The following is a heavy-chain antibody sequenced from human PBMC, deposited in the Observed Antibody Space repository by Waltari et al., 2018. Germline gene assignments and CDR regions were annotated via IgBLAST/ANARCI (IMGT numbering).Heavy chain of an antibody. J-gene: IGHJ3*01. CDR3: ATYIGASVGTAAFDV. CDR1: GGSITNTKHY. D-gene: IGHD5-12*01. V-gene: IGHV4-39*01. CDR2: MSYLGAT. Sequence: QLQLQESGPGLVKPSETLSLTCSVSGGSITNTKHYWGWIRQPPGQGLEGFGTMSYLGATYSSPSLKSRVTISRDTSTNQLSLKLGSVTAADTAMYYCATYIGASVGTAAFDVWGQGTMVTVSS.